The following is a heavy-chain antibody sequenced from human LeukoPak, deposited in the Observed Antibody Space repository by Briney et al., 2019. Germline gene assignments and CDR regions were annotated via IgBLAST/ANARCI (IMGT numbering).Heavy chain of an antibody. CDR1: GHIFTGYY. Sequence: ASVKVSCKASGHIFTGYYMHWVRQAPGQGLEWMGWINPNSGGTNYAQKFQGRVTMTRDTSISTAYMELSRLRSDDTAVYYCARDEGGYDYVDYWGQGTLVTVSS. V-gene: IGHV1-2*02. CDR2: INPNSGGT. D-gene: IGHD5-12*01. CDR3: ARDEGGYDYVDY. J-gene: IGHJ4*02.